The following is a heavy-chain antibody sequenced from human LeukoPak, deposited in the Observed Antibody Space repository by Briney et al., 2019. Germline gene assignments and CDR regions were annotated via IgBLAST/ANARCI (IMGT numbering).Heavy chain of an antibody. Sequence: VASVKVSCKASGGTFSSYAISWVRQAPGQGLEWMGGIIPIFGTANYAQKFQGRVTITADESTSTAYMELSSLRSEDTAVYYCARDKGSHSAFDIWGQGTMVTVSS. V-gene: IGHV1-69*13. CDR1: GGTFSSYA. CDR2: IIPIFGTA. CDR3: ARDKGSHSAFDI. D-gene: IGHD1-26*01. J-gene: IGHJ3*02.